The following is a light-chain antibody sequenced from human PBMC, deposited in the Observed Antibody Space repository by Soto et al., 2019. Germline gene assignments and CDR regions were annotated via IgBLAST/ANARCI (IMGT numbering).Light chain of an antibody. CDR2: GAS. CDR3: QQYKKWPEFT. V-gene: IGKV3-15*01. J-gene: IGKJ3*01. Sequence: EILMTQSPATLSVSPGERATLSCRASQSVSSNLARYQQRPGQAPRLLIHGASARATGIPARVSGSGSGTEFTLTISSRQSEDVAVNYCQQYKKWPEFTFGPGTRV. CDR1: QSVSSN.